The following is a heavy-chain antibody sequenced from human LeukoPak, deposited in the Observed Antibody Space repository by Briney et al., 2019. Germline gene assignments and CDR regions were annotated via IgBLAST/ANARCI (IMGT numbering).Heavy chain of an antibody. CDR2: ISGSGGRT. D-gene: IGHD3-22*01. J-gene: IGHJ4*02. CDR3: AKRGVVIRVILVGFHKEAYYFDS. CDR1: GITLSNYG. V-gene: IGHV3-23*01. Sequence: GGSLRLSCAASGITLSNYGMSWVRQAPGKGLEWVAGISGSGGRTNYADAVKGRFTISRDNAKNTLFLQMNSLRVEDTAVYFCAKRGVVIRVILVGFHKEAYYFDSWGQGALVTVSS.